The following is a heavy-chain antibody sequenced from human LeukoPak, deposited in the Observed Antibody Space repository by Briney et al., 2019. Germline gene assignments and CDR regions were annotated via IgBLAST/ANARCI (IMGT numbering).Heavy chain of an antibody. CDR1: GGSISSYY. CDR2: IYTSGST. J-gene: IGHJ4*02. D-gene: IGHD6-13*01. Sequence: PSETLSLTCTVSGGSISSYYWSWIRQPAGKGLEWIGRIYTSGSTNYNPSLKSRVTMPVDTSKNQFSLKLSSVTAADTAVYYCARELGIAAAGTSVFDYWGQGTLVTVSS. V-gene: IGHV4-4*07. CDR3: ARELGIAAAGTSVFDY.